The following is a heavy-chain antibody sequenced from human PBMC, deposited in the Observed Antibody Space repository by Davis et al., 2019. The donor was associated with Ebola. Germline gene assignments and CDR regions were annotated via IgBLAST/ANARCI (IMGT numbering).Heavy chain of an antibody. D-gene: IGHD3-10*01. CDR2: VYYSGTT. V-gene: IGHV4-39*01. Sequence: GSLRLSCSVSGGSINSGTYYWGWVRQPPGKGLAWVGTVYYSGTTYYNPSLKSRLAISVDTSRNQFSLRLRSVTATDTAVYYCARQTYSGSGSGFDPWGPGTLVTVSS. CDR1: GGSINSGTYY. J-gene: IGHJ5*02. CDR3: ARQTYSGSGSGFDP.